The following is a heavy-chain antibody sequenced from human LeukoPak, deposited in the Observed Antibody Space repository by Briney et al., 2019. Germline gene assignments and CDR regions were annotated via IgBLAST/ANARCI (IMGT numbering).Heavy chain of an antibody. Sequence: ASVKVSCKASGYTFTSYGTSWVRQAPGQGLEWMGWISAYNGNTNYAQKLQGRVTMTTDTSTSTAYMELSSLRSEDTAVYYCARDRGTNWGPNSENDYWGQGTLVTVSS. CDR3: ARDRGTNWGPNSENDY. CDR2: ISAYNGNT. J-gene: IGHJ4*02. CDR1: GYTFTSYG. D-gene: IGHD7-27*01. V-gene: IGHV1-18*01.